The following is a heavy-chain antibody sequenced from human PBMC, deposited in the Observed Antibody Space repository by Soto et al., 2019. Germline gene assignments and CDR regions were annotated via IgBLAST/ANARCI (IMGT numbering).Heavy chain of an antibody. Sequence: PSETLSLTCTVSGGSMSSHYWTLLRQPPGKGLKWIGYISYSGSSYYNTSLKSRVTISADTSRNQFSLRLTSVIAADTAVYFCARADPDASVGFWGQGTMVTVS. CDR1: GGSMSSHY. CDR3: ARADPDASVGF. D-gene: IGHD3-16*01. CDR2: ISYSGSS. J-gene: IGHJ4*02. V-gene: IGHV4-59*11.